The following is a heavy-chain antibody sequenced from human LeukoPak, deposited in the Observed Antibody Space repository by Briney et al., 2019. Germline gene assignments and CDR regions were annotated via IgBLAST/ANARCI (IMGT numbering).Heavy chain of an antibody. CDR1: GFTLSSYA. J-gene: IGHJ4*02. CDR2: ISYDGSNK. D-gene: IGHD1-26*01. V-gene: IGHV3-30-3*01. Sequence: GGSLRLSCAASGFTLSSYAMHWVRQAPGKGLEWVAVISYDGSNKYYADSVKGRFTISRDNSKNTLYLQMNSLRAEDTAVYYCARDEGSGSYYSGYFDYWGQGTLVTVSS. CDR3: ARDEGSGSYYSGYFDY.